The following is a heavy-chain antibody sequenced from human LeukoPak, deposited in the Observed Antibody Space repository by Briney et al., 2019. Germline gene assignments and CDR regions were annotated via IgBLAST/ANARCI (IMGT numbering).Heavy chain of an antibody. V-gene: IGHV1-46*01. CDR2: INPSGGST. CDR3: AWRDYDFWSGYYWSDP. J-gene: IGHJ5*02. CDR1: GYTFTSYY. D-gene: IGHD3-3*01. Sequence: ASVKVSCKASGYTFTSYYMHWVRQAPGQGLEWMGIINPSGGSTSYAQKFQGRVTMTRDMSTSTVYMELSSLRSEDTAVYYCAWRDYDFWSGYYWSDPWGQGTLVTVSS.